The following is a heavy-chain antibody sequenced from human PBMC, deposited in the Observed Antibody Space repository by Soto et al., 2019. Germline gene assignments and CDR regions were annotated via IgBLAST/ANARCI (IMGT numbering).Heavy chain of an antibody. CDR2: IYHSGST. CDR3: ARGMTTVTTIDS. Sequence: SETLSLTCAVAGGSISSGGDSWSWIRQPPGKGLEWIGYIYHSGSTYYNPSLKSRVTISVDRSKNQFSLKLSSVTAADTAVYYCARGMTTVTTIDSWGQGTLVTVSS. D-gene: IGHD4-4*01. CDR1: GGSISSGGDS. J-gene: IGHJ4*02. V-gene: IGHV4-30-2*01.